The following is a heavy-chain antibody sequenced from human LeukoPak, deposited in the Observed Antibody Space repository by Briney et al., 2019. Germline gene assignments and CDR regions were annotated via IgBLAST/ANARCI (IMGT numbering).Heavy chain of an antibody. CDR2: INPNSGGT. Sequence: GASVMVSCKASGYTFTGYYMHWVRQAPGQGLEWMGWINPNSGGTDYAQKFQGRVTMTRDTSISTAYMELSRLRSDDTAVYYCARVGATGTTSPFDYWGQGTLVTVSS. CDR1: GYTFTGYY. V-gene: IGHV1-2*02. CDR3: ARVGATGTTSPFDY. D-gene: IGHD1-1*01. J-gene: IGHJ4*02.